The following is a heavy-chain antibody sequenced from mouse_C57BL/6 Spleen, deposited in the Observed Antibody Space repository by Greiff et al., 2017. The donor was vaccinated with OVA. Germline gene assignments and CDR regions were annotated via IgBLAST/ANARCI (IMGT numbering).Heavy chain of an antibody. D-gene: IGHD2-1*01. CDR3: ARGDYGNHDWFAY. V-gene: IGHV1-85*01. CDR2: IYPRDGST. CDR1: GYTFTSYD. Sequence: VQLQESGPELVKPGASVKLSCKASGYTFTSYDINWVKQRPGQGLEWIGWIYPRDGSTKYNEKFKGKATLTVDTSSSTAYMELHSLTSEDSAVYFCARGDYGNHDWFAYWGQGTLVTVSA. J-gene: IGHJ3*01.